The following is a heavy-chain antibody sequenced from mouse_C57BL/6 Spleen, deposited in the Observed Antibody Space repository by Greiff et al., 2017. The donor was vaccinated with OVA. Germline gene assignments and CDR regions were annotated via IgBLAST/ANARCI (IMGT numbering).Heavy chain of an antibody. CDR3: ARGGRYYGSSPYAMDY. CDR2: INPNNGGT. D-gene: IGHD1-1*01. V-gene: IGHV1-18*01. CDR1: GYTFTDYN. J-gene: IGHJ4*01. Sequence: EVQLQQSGPELVKPGASVKIPCKASGYTFTDYNMDWVKQSPGKSLEWIGDINPNNGGTIYNQKFKGKATLTVDKSSSTAYMELRSLTSEDTAVYYCARGGRYYGSSPYAMDYWGQGTSVTVSS.